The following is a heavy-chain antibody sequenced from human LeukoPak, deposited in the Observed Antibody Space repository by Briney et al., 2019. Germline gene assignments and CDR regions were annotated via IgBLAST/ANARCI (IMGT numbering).Heavy chain of an antibody. CDR1: GFTFSNYA. D-gene: IGHD2-2*01. Sequence: GGSLRLSCAASGFTFSNYAMSWVRQAPGKGLEWVSFISGSGGSTYYADSVGGRSTISRDNSKNTLYLQMNSLRAEDTAVYFCAKDFPPGDQLPKYFHHWGQGTLVAVSS. J-gene: IGHJ1*01. CDR3: AKDFPPGDQLPKYFHH. V-gene: IGHV3-23*01. CDR2: ISGSGGST.